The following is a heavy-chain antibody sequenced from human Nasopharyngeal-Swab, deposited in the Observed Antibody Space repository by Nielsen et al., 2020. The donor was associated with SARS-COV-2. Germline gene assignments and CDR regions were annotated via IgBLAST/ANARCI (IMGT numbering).Heavy chain of an antibody. J-gene: IGHJ3*02. D-gene: IGHD6-19*01. CDR1: GFTFSSYA. CDR2: ISSNGGST. V-gene: IGHV3-64*01. CDR3: ARGRSSGWYKAFDI. Sequence: GGSLRPSCAASGFTFSSYAMHWVRQAPGKGLEYVSAISSNGGSTYYANSVKGRFTISRDNSKNPLYLQMGSLRAEDMAVYYCARGRSSGWYKAFDIWGQGTMVTVSS.